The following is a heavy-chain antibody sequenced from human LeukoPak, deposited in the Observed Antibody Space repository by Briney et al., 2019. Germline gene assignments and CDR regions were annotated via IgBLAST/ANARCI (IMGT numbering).Heavy chain of an antibody. CDR2: FDPEDGET. J-gene: IGHJ4*02. CDR3: ATAVSGSYYK. V-gene: IGHV1-24*01. CDR1: GYTLTELS. Sequence: ASVKVSCKVSGYTLTELSMHWVRQARGKGLEWMGGFDPEDGETIYAQKFQGRVTMTEDTSTDTAYMELSSLRSEDTAGYYCATAVSGSYYKWGQGTLVTVSS. D-gene: IGHD1-26*01.